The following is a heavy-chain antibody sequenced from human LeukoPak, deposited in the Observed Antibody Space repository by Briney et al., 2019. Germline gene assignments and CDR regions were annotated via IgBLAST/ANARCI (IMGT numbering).Heavy chain of an antibody. CDR3: AKDISGGATSVDY. CDR2: ISWNSGSI. V-gene: IGHV3-9*01. J-gene: IGHJ4*02. D-gene: IGHD5-24*01. Sequence: PGRSLRLSCSTSGFTFDDYAMHSVRQAPGEGLEWVSGISWNSGSIGYADSVKGRFTTSRDNAKNSLYLQMNSLRAEDTALYYCAKDISGGATSVDYWGQGTLVTVSS. CDR1: GFTFDDYA.